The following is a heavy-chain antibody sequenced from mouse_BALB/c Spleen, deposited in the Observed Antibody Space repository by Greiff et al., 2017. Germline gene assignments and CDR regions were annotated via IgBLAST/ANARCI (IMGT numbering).Heavy chain of an antibody. D-gene: IGHD2-10*02. V-gene: IGHV1-69*02. CDR2: IYPSDSYT. CDR3: TREGYGNYFDD. CDR1: GYTFTSYW. J-gene: IGHJ2*01. Sequence: QVQLLQPGAELVRPGASVKLSCKASGYTFTSYWINWVKQRPGQGLEWIGNIYPSDSYTNYNQKFKDKATLTVDKSSNTAYMQLSSPTAEDSAVYDCTREGYGNYFDDWGQGTTVTGSS.